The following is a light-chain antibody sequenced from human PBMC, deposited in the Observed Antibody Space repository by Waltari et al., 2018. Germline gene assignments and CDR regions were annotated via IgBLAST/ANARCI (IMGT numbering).Light chain of an antibody. CDR2: WAS. V-gene: IGKV4-1*01. J-gene: IGKJ4*01. CDR1: QSVLYSSNNKNY. Sequence: DIVMTQSADSLAVSLGERATINCKSSQSVLYSSNNKNYLAWYQQKPGQPPKRLIYWASTRESGVPDRFTGSGSGTDFTLTISSLQAEDVAVYYCQQYYSIPLTFGGGTTVEIK. CDR3: QQYYSIPLT.